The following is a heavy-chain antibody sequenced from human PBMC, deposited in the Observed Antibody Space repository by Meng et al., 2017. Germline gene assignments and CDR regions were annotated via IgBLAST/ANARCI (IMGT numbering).Heavy chain of an antibody. CDR3: ASYSSVRGIAY. V-gene: IGHV1-69*01. CDR2: IIPIFGTA. D-gene: IGHD3-10*01. J-gene: IGHJ4*02. Sequence: QVHVWHPWAEGKNPGSSLKASCKASGGTFSSYAISWVRQAPGQGLEWMGGIIPIFGTANYAQKFQGRVTITADESTSTAYMELSSLRSEDTAVYYCASYSSVRGIAYWGQGTLVTVSS. CDR1: GGTFSSYA.